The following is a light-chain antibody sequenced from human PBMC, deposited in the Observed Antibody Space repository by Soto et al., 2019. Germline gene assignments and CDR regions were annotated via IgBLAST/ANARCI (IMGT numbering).Light chain of an antibody. V-gene: IGLV9-49*01. CDR2: VGTGGIVG. J-gene: IGLJ2*01. Sequence: QLVLTQPPSASASLGASVTLTCTLSSGYSNYKVDWYQQRPGKGPRFVMRVGTGGIVGSKGDGIPDRFSVLGSGLNRYLTNKNIQEEDESDYHCGADHGSGSNFVYVVFGGGTKLTVL. CDR1: SGYSNYK. CDR3: GADHGSGSNFVYVV.